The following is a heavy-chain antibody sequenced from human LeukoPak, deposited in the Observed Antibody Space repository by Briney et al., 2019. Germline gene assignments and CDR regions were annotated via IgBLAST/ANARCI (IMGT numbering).Heavy chain of an antibody. D-gene: IGHD3-16*01. Sequence: SETLFLTCTVSGGSISSYYWSWIRQPPGKGLEWIGYIYYTGSTNYNPSLKSRVTISMDTSKNQFSLKLSSVTAADTAVYYCATSRRSEGVEYWGQGTLVTVSS. J-gene: IGHJ4*02. V-gene: IGHV4-59*08. CDR1: GGSISSYY. CDR3: ATSRRSEGVEY. CDR2: IYYTGST.